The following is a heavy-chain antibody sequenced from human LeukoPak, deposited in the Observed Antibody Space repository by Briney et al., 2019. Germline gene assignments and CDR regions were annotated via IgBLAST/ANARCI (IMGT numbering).Heavy chain of an antibody. CDR2: IYYSGST. CDR3: ARDRAMVRSYNYYGMDV. D-gene: IGHD3-10*01. V-gene: IGHV4-30-4*01. Sequence: PSETLSLTCTVSGGSISSGDYYWSWLRQPPGMDLVWIVYIYYSGSTYYNPSLKSRVTISVDTSKNQFSLKLSSVTAADTAVYYCARDRAMVRSYNYYGMDVWGQGTTVTVSS. CDR1: GGSISSGDYY. J-gene: IGHJ6*02.